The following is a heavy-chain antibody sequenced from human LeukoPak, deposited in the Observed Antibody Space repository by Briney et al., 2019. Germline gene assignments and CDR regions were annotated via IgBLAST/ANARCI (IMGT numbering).Heavy chain of an antibody. D-gene: IGHD3-10*01. V-gene: IGHV1-18*01. CDR1: GYTFTSYG. J-gene: IGHJ6*03. CDR2: ISAYNGNT. Sequence: ASVKVSCKASGYTFTSYGISWVRQAPGQGLEWMGWISAYNGNTNYAQKLLGRVTMTTDTSTSTAYMELRSLRSDDTAVYYCATGYGSGSKNYYYYYYMDVWGKGTTVTVSS. CDR3: ATGYGSGSKNYYYYYYMDV.